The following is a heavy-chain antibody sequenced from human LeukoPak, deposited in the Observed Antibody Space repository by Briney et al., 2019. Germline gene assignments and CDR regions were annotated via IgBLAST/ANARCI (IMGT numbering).Heavy chain of an antibody. CDR1: GGTFSSYA. CDR2: NIPIFGTA. J-gene: IGHJ4*02. D-gene: IGHD3-22*01. CDR3: ARGRYYYDSSGYYPFDY. Sequence: SVKVSCKASGGTFSSYAISWVRQAPGQGLEWIEGNIPIFGTANYAQKFQGRVTITADEPTSTAYMELSSLRSEDTAVYYCARGRYYYDSSGYYPFDYWGQGTLVTVSS. V-gene: IGHV1-69*13.